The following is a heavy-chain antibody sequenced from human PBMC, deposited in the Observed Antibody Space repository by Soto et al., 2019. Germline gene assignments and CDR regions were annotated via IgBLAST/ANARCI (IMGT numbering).Heavy chain of an antibody. CDR2: ISAYNGNT. J-gene: IGHJ5*02. V-gene: IGHV1-18*01. CDR3: ARDLDYYRGVPQLWFDP. D-gene: IGHD3-10*01. CDR1: GYTFSSYG. Sequence: GASVKVSCKASGYTFSSYGISWGRQAPGQRLEWMGWISAYNGNTNYAQKLQGRVTMTTDTSTSTAYMELRSLRSDDTAVYYCARDLDYYRGVPQLWFDPWGQGTLVTVSS.